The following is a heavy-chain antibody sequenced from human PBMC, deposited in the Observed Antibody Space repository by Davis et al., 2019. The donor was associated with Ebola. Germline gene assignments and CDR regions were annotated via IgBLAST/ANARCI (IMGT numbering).Heavy chain of an antibody. V-gene: IGHV6-1*01. D-gene: IGHD2-21*01. CDR1: GDSVPNNRDA. CDR2: TYYRSQWYF. J-gene: IGHJ3*01. Sequence: PSETLSLTCAISGDSVPNNRDAWNWIRQSPSRGLEWLGRTYYRSQWYFNYAVSMDGRITVIPDTSKNRFSLLLTSVTPDDTALYFCARDPPGDQSYDVWGQGTMVTVSS. CDR3: ARDPPGDQSYDV.